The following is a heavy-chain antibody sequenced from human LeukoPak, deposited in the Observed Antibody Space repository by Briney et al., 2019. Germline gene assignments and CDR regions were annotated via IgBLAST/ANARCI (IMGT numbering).Heavy chain of an antibody. CDR2: IYHSGST. J-gene: IGHJ5*02. CDR1: GGSISSGGHY. Sequence: SQTLSLTCTVSGGSISSGGHYWSWIRQPPGKGLEWIGYIYHSGSTYYNPSLKSRVTISVDRSKNQFSLKLTSVTAADTAVYYCARVLTGYLRKWFDPWGQGTLVTVPS. CDR3: ARVLTGYLRKWFDP. D-gene: IGHD3-9*01. V-gene: IGHV4-30-2*01.